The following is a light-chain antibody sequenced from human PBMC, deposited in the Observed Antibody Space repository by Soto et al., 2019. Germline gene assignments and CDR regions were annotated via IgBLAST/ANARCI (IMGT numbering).Light chain of an antibody. CDR1: QSISSY. CDR2: AAS. Sequence: DIQMTQSPSYLSASVGDRVTITCRASQSISSYLNWYQQKPGKAPKLLIYAASSLKSGIPSRFSGSGSGTDFTLTISSLQPEDFATYYCQQSYSTPYNFGQGTKMEIK. J-gene: IGKJ2*01. V-gene: IGKV1-39*01. CDR3: QQSYSTPYN.